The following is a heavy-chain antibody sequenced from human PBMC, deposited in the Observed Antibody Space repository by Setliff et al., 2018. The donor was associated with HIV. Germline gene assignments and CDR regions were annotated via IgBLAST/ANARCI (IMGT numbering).Heavy chain of an antibody. CDR2: IIPILGIA. CDR1: GGTFSSYA. D-gene: IGHD3-9*01. CDR3: ARDRRTGYDTLTGYSFDY. Sequence: VASVKVSCKASGGTFSSYAISWVRQAPGQGLEWMGGIIPILGIANYAQKFQGRVTITADKSTSTAYMELSSLRSEDTAVYYCARDRRTGYDTLTGYSFDYWGQGTLVTVSS. V-gene: IGHV1-69*10. J-gene: IGHJ4*02.